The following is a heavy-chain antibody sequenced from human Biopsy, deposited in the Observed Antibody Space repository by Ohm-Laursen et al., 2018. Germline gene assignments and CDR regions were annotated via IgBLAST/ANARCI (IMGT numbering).Heavy chain of an antibody. D-gene: IGHD6-13*01. CDR2: VDWDDYK. CDR1: GFSLSARGMC. V-gene: IGHV2-70*11. CDR3: ARTPILIVSAGLVYRHRRHLQGMDV. J-gene: IGHJ6*02. Sequence: TQTLTLTCSFSGFSLSARGMCVRWIRQAPGKALEWLARVDWDDYKAYRASLQTKLSNSKETSNDQMVLTVNNVDPADTATYYCARTPILIVSAGLVYRHRRHLQGMDVWGQGIAVTAS.